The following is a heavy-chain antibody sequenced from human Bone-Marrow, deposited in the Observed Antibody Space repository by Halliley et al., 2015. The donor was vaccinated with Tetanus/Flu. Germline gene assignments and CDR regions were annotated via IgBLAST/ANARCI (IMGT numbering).Heavy chain of an antibody. D-gene: IGHD6-13*01. CDR1: GFTFSSFG. V-gene: IGHV3-30*03. J-gene: IGHJ4*02. Sequence: SLRLSCEASGFTFSSFGMHWVRQAPGKGLEWVAVISDVGTNEDYSDSVKGRFTISRDKSKNTLFLQMNSLRVEDTAVYYCARAPAFRAAAGTAFWGQGTQVTVSS. CDR2: ISDVGTNE. CDR3: ARAPAFRAAAGTAF.